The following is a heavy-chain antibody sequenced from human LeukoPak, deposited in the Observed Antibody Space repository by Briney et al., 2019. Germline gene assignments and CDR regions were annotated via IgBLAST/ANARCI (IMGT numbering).Heavy chain of an antibody. Sequence: GSSVKVSCKASGGTFSSYAISWVRQAPGQGLEWMGGIIPIFGTANYVQKFQSRVTITTDESTSTAYMELSSLRSEDTAVYYCARGVFYCSSTSCYTGNYYYMDVWGKGTTVTVSS. CDR3: ARGVFYCSSTSCYTGNYYYMDV. CDR1: GGTFSSYA. J-gene: IGHJ6*03. CDR2: IIPIFGTA. V-gene: IGHV1-69*05. D-gene: IGHD2-2*02.